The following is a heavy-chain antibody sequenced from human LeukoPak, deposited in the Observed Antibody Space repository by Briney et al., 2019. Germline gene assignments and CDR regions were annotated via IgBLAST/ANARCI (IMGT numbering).Heavy chain of an antibody. D-gene: IGHD6-6*01. CDR1: GFAFSGSA. J-gene: IGHJ4*02. CDR2: IRNKANSYAT. Sequence: GGSLRLSCAASGFAFSGSAMHWVRQASGKGLEWVGRIRNKANSYATTYAASVKGRFTISRDDSKNTAYLQMNSLKTEDTAVYYCSTSSSDFGYWGQGTLVTVSS. CDR3: STSSSDFGY. V-gene: IGHV3-73*01.